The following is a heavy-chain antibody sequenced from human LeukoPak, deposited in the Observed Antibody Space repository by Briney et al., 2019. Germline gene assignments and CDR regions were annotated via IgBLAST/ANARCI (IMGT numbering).Heavy chain of an antibody. D-gene: IGHD5-12*01. V-gene: IGHV3-48*02. CDR3: ARGKEMWLDHFDY. J-gene: IGHJ4*02. CDR1: GFTFSSYG. Sequence: GGSLRLPCAASGFTFSSYGMNWVRQAPGKGLEWVSYISTTSSTIYYADSVKGRFTMSRDNAKNSLYLQMDSLRDEDTAVYYCARGKEMWLDHFDYRGQGSLVTVSS. CDR2: ISTTSSTI.